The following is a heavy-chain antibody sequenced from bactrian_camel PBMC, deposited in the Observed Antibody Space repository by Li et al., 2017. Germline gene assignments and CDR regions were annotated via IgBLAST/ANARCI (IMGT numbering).Heavy chain of an antibody. Sequence: VQLVESGGGSAQAGGSLRLSCVVAEFSKNTKCMGWFRQAPGKDLKDREGVAAADLGGGRENYADSVKGRFAVSQDSAGNTVTVYLQMNDLKPEDTAMYYCAAGRSVYCNLSLRTFDYWGQGTQVTVS. CDR1: EFSKNTKC. V-gene: IGHV3S40*01. J-gene: IGHJ6*01. CDR2: ADLGGGRE. CDR3: AAGRSVYCNLSLRTFDY. D-gene: IGHD3*01.